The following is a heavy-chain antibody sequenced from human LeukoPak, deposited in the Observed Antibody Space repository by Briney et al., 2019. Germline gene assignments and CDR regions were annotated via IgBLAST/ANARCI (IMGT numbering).Heavy chain of an antibody. Sequence: PGGSLRLSCAASGFTFSNAYMNWVRQAPGKGLEWVGRIKPKTDGETTKYAAPVKGRFSISRDDSKNMLYLQMNSLKTEDTAVYYCITPLPYSAQGGQGTLVTVSS. V-gene: IGHV3-15*07. CDR1: GFTFSNAY. D-gene: IGHD2-21*01. CDR2: IKPKTDGETT. CDR3: ITPLPYSAQ. J-gene: IGHJ4*02.